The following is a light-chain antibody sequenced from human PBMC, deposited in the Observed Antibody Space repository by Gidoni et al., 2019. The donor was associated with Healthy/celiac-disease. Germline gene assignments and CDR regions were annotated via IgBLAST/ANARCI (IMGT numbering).Light chain of an antibody. Sequence: DIQMTQSPSSLSASVGDRVTITCRASQSISSYLNWYQQKPGKAPKLLIYAASSLQSGVPSRFSGSGSGTDFTLTISSLQPEDFATYYCQQSDSTITFXXXTRLEIK. CDR2: AAS. V-gene: IGKV1-39*01. J-gene: IGKJ5*01. CDR3: QQSDSTIT. CDR1: QSISSY.